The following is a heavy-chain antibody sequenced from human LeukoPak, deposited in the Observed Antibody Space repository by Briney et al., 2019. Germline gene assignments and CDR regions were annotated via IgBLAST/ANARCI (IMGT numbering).Heavy chain of an antibody. Sequence: GSLRLSCAASGFTFSSYEMNWVRQPPGKGLEWIGSIYYSGSTYYNPSLKSRVTISVDTSKNQFSLKLSSVTAADTAVYYCATLGDVDDRKHDYWGQGTLVTVSS. CDR2: IYYSGST. V-gene: IGHV4-59*05. D-gene: IGHD1-14*01. CDR1: GFTFSSYE. CDR3: ATLGDVDDRKHDY. J-gene: IGHJ4*02.